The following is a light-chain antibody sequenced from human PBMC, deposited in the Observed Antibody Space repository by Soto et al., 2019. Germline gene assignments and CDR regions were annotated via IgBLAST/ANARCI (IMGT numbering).Light chain of an antibody. CDR3: QQYYSTPLT. CDR2: WAS. Sequence: DIVMTQSPDSLAVSLGERATINCKSSQSVLYSSNNQNYLAWYQQKPGQPPKLHIYWASIRESGVPDRFSGSGSGTDFTLTISSLQAEDVAVYFCQQYYSTPLTFGGGTKVEI. J-gene: IGKJ4*01. V-gene: IGKV4-1*01. CDR1: QSVLYSSNNQNY.